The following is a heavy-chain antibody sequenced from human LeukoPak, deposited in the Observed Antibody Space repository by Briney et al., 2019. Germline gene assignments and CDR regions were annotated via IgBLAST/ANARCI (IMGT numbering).Heavy chain of an antibody. V-gene: IGHV1-18*01. CDR1: GYTFSSYG. CDR3: ARGRGRGTTYYSFAY. Sequence: ASVKVSCKGSGYTFSSYGLSWVRQAPGQGLEWMGWINAYNGHANYAQKFQGRVTMTTDTSTSTACMELRSLTSDDTAVYYCARGRGRGTTYYSFAYWGQGTLVTVSS. J-gene: IGHJ4*02. CDR2: INAYNGHA. D-gene: IGHD2/OR15-2a*01.